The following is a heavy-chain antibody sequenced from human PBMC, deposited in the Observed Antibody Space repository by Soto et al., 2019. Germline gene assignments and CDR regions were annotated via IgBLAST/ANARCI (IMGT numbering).Heavy chain of an antibody. CDR2: IRSKAESYTT. CDR1: GFTFSAYY. Sequence: EVQLVESGGDLVQPGGSLRLSCAASGFTFSAYYMDWVRQAPGKGLEWVGLIRSKAESYTTEYAASVRGRFTISRDDSKNLLFLQMNSLTTEDTAVYYCCDCGHTNRDCWGRGTLVTVSS. V-gene: IGHV3-72*01. CDR3: CDCGHTNRDC. J-gene: IGHJ4*02. D-gene: IGHD2-21*01.